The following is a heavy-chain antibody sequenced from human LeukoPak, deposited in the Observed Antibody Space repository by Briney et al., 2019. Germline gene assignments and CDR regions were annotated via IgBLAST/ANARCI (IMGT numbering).Heavy chain of an antibody. Sequence: PGGSLRLSCAASGFTFSSYGMHWVRQAPGKGLEWVAVISYDGSNKYYADSVKGRFTISRDNSKNTLYLQMNSLRAEDTAVYYCAKGRLRYFDWLLNTPGDGMDVWGKGTTVTVSS. D-gene: IGHD3-9*01. CDR1: GFTFSSYG. V-gene: IGHV3-30*18. J-gene: IGHJ6*04. CDR3: AKGRLRYFDWLLNTPGDGMDV. CDR2: ISYDGSNK.